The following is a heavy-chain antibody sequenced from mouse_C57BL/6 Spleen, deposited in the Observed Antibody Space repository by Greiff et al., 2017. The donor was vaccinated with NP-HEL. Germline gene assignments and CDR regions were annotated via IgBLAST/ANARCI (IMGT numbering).Heavy chain of an antibody. CDR2: INYDGSST. J-gene: IGHJ3*01. Sequence: EVKLMESEGGLVQPGSSMKLSCTASGFTFSDYYMAWVRQVPEKGLEWVANINYDGSSTYYLDSLKSRFIISRDNAKNILYLQMSSLKSEDTATYYCAREGGSSAFAYWGQGTLVTVSA. V-gene: IGHV5-16*01. CDR1: GFTFSDYY. D-gene: IGHD1-1*01. CDR3: AREGGSSAFAY.